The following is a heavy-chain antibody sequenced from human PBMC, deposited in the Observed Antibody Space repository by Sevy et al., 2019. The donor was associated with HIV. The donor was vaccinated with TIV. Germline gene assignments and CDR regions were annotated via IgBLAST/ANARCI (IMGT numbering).Heavy chain of an antibody. Sequence: GGSLRLSCAASGFTFSNAWMSWVRQAPGKGLEWVGRIKSKTDGGTKEYAAPVKGRFTISSDDSKNTLYLQMNSQKTEDTAVYYCTTHLGSYYYDSSGYYYADYFDYWGQGTLVTVSS. CDR3: TTHLGSYYYDSSGYYYADYFDY. J-gene: IGHJ4*02. D-gene: IGHD3-22*01. CDR2: IKSKTDGGTK. CDR1: GFTFSNAW. V-gene: IGHV3-15*01.